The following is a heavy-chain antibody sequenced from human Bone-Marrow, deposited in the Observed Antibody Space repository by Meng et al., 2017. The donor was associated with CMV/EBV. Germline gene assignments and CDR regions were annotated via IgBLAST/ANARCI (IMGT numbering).Heavy chain of an antibody. J-gene: IGHJ5*02. D-gene: IGHD2-21*01. Sequence: KVPCKGSGYSFTNYWIAWVRQMPGKGLEWMGIIYPGDSDTRYNPSFQGQVTISADKSSSTAYLQWSRLKASDTAMYYCARRADSYDWFDPLGQGTPVTVSS. CDR3: ARRADSYDWFDP. CDR2: IYPGDSDT. CDR1: GYSFTNYW. V-gene: IGHV5-51*01.